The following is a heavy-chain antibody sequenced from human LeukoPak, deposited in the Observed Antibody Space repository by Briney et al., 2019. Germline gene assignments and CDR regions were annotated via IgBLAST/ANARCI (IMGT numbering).Heavy chain of an antibody. CDR1: GFTVSSNY. D-gene: IGHD1-26*01. V-gene: IGHV3-53*01. Sequence: GESLKISCAASGFTVSSNYMSWVRQAPGKGLEWVSVIYSGGSTYYADSVKGRFTISRDNSKNTLYLQMNSLRAEDTAVYYCARDLSGSYFYFDYWGQGTLVTVSS. CDR3: ARDLSGSYFYFDY. J-gene: IGHJ4*02. CDR2: IYSGGST.